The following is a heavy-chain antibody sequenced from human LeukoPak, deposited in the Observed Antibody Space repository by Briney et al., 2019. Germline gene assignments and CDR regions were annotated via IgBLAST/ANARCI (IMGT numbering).Heavy chain of an antibody. CDR3: ARESYDSSGYRGHYFDY. CDR2: IYSGGST. CDR1: GFTVSSNY. D-gene: IGHD3-22*01. Sequence: GGSLRLSCAASGFTVSSNYMSWVRQAPGKGLEWVSVIYSGGSTYYADSVKGRFTISRDNSKNTLYLQMNSLRAEDTAVYYCARESYDSSGYRGHYFDYWGQGTLVTVSS. J-gene: IGHJ4*02. V-gene: IGHV3-53*01.